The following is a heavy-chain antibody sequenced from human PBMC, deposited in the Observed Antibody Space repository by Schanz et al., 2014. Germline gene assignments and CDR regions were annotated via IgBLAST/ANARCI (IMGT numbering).Heavy chain of an antibody. CDR3: AREVGDYGMDV. V-gene: IGHV4-34*01. CDR1: GGSFSGYY. D-gene: IGHD1-26*01. J-gene: IGHJ6*02. CDR2: INHSGST. Sequence: QVQLQQWGAGLLKPSETLSLTCAVHGGSFSGYYWSWIRQPPGKGLEWIGEINHSGSTNYNPSLKGGVTVSVGTSKNQFSLKLTSVTAADTAVYYCAREVGDYGMDVWGQGATVTVSS.